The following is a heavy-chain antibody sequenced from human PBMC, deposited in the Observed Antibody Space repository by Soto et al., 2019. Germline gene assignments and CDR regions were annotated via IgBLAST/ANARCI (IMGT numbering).Heavy chain of an antibody. J-gene: IGHJ5*02. V-gene: IGHV1-18*01. CDR2: ISAYNGNT. D-gene: IGHD4-17*01. CDR3: ARDEVTTP. CDR1: GYTFTSYG. Sequence: ASVKVSCKASGYTFTSYGISWVRQAPGQGLQWMGWISAYNGNTNYAQKLQGRVTITRDTSASTAYMELSSLRSEDTAVYYCARDEVTTPWGQGTLVTVSS.